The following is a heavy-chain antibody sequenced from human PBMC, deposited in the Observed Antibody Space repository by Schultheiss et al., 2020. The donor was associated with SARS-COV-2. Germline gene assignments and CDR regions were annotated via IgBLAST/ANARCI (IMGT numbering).Heavy chain of an antibody. V-gene: IGHV3-33*01. Sequence: GGSLRLSCAASGFTFSSYGMHWVRQAPGKGLEWVAVIWYDGSNKYYADSVKGRFTISRDNSKNTLYLQMNSLRAEDTAVYYCARRRRNTAMVGWANYYYSYGMDVWGQGTTVTVSS. CDR2: IWYDGSNK. CDR3: ARRRRNTAMVGWANYYYSYGMDV. D-gene: IGHD5-18*01. J-gene: IGHJ6*02. CDR1: GFTFSSYG.